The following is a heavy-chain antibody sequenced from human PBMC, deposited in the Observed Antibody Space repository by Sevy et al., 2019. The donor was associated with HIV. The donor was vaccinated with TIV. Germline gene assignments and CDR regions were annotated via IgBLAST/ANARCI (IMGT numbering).Heavy chain of an antibody. Sequence: ASVKVSCKASGYTFTSYDINWVRQAPGQGLEWMGWINPNSGGTNYAQKFQGRVTMTRDTSISTAYMELSRLRSDDTAVYYCARDFPGGFLEWFYGMDVWGQGTTVTVSS. CDR1: GYTFTSYD. V-gene: IGHV1-2*02. D-gene: IGHD3-3*01. CDR3: ARDFPGGFLEWFYGMDV. CDR2: INPNSGGT. J-gene: IGHJ6*02.